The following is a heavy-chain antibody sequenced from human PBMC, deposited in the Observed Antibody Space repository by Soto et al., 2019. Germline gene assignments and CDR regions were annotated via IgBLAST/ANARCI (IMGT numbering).Heavy chain of an antibody. CDR3: ARVTAAAGTRGVDV. D-gene: IGHD6-13*01. Sequence: ASVKVSCKASGYTFTSYGIRWVRQAPGHGLEWMGWISAYNGNTNYAQKLQGRVTMTTDTSTSTAYMELRSLRSDDTAVYYCARVTAAAGTRGVDVWGQGTTVTVSS. CDR2: ISAYNGNT. V-gene: IGHV1-18*01. CDR1: GYTFTSYG. J-gene: IGHJ6*02.